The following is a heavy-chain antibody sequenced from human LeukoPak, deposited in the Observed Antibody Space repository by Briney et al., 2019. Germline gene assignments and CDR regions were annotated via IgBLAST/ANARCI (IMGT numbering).Heavy chain of an antibody. CDR3: ARESPEDAFDI. V-gene: IGHV1-2*06. Sequence: ASVKVSCKASGYTFTGYYMHWVRQAPGQGLGWMGRINPSSGGTNYPQKFQGRVTMTRDTSMGTAYMELSRLRSDDTAVYYCARESPEDAFDIWGQGTMVTVSS. J-gene: IGHJ3*02. CDR2: INPSSGGT. CDR1: GYTFTGYY.